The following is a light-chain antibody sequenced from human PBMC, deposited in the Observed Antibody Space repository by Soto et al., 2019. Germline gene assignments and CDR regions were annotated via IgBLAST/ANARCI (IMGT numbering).Light chain of an antibody. J-gene: IGKJ4*01. CDR1: QSVSSF. V-gene: IGKV3-11*01. Sequence: EIVLTQSPATLSLSPGESATLSCRASQSVSSFLAWYQQKPGQAPRLLMYDASSRATGIPARFSGSGSGTDFTLTISSLEPEDCGVYYCQQRSNWPSTVGGGTKVEIK. CDR2: DAS. CDR3: QQRSNWPST.